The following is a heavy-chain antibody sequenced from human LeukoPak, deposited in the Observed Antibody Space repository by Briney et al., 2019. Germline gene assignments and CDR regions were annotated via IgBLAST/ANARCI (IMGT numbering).Heavy chain of an antibody. Sequence: GGSLRLSCAASGFTVSSNYMSWVRQAPGKGLEWVSLIYSGGNTYYADSVKGRFTISRDNSKNTLYLQMNSLRAEDTAVYYCARDADYGGNSGYWGQGTLVTVSS. V-gene: IGHV3-53*01. D-gene: IGHD4-23*01. CDR1: GFTVSSNY. J-gene: IGHJ4*02. CDR2: IYSGGNT. CDR3: ARDADYGGNSGY.